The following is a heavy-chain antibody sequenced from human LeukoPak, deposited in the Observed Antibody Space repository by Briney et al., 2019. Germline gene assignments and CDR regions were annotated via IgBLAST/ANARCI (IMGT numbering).Heavy chain of an antibody. D-gene: IGHD5-12*01. Sequence: PSETLSLTCAVYGGSFSGYYWSWIRQPPGKGLEWIGSIYYSGSTYYNPSLKSRVTISVDTSKNQFSLKLSSVTAADTAVYYCARSRQRGYSGYETQLDYWGQGTLVTVSS. V-gene: IGHV4-34*01. J-gene: IGHJ4*02. CDR2: IYYSGST. CDR3: ARSRQRGYSGYETQLDY. CDR1: GGSFSGYY.